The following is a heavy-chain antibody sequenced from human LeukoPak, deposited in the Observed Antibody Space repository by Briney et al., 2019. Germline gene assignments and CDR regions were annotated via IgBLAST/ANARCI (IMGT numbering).Heavy chain of an antibody. CDR3: ARGGGYSGYDFFSTIDY. D-gene: IGHD5-12*01. CDR2: INHSGST. J-gene: IGHJ4*02. CDR1: GGSFSGYY. V-gene: IGHV4-34*01. Sequence: SETLSLTCALYGGSFSGYYWSWIRQPPGKGLEWIGEINHSGSTNYNPSLKSRVTISVDTSKNQFSLKLSSVTAADTAVYYCARGGGYSGYDFFSTIDYWGQGTLVTVSS.